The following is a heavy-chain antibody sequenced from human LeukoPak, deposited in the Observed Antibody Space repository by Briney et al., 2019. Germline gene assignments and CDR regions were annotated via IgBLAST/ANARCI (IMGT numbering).Heavy chain of an antibody. CDR2: IYYSGST. J-gene: IGHJ4*02. V-gene: IGHV4-39*01. CDR3: ARQVSAAADYYYFDY. D-gene: IGHD6-13*01. Sequence: PSETLSLTCTVSGGSINSSSYYWGWIRQPPGRGLEGIGSIYYSGSTYYNPSLKSRVTISVDTSKNQFSLKLSSVTAADTAVYYCARQVSAAADYYYFDYWGQGTLVTVSS. CDR1: GGSINSSSYY.